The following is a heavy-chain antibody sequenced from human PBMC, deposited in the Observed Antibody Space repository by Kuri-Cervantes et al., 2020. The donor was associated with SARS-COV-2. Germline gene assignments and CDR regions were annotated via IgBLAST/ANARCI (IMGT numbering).Heavy chain of an antibody. CDR2: IYHSGST. CDR1: GYSISSGYY. V-gene: IGHV4-38-2*02. J-gene: IGHJ6*03. D-gene: IGHD2-8*01. Sequence: SETLSLTCTVSGYSISSGYYWGWIRQPPGKGLEWIGSIYHSGSTYYNPSLKSRVTISVDTSKNQFSLKLSSVTAADTAVYYCARARMDYMDVWGKGTTVTVSS. CDR3: ARARMDYMDV.